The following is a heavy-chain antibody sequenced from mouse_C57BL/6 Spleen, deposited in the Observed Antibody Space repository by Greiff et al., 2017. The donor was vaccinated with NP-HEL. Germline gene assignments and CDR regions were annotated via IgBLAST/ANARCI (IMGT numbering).Heavy chain of an antibody. Sequence: VQLQQSGPELVKPGASVKISCKASGYSFTDYNMNWVKQSNGKSLEWIGVINPNYGTTSDKQKFKGKATLTVFQSSNTTYMQLNSLTSEDSAVYYCARSYNWEDMDYWGQGTSVTVSS. D-gene: IGHD4-1*01. CDR3: ARSYNWEDMDY. CDR1: GYSFTDYN. V-gene: IGHV1-39*01. J-gene: IGHJ4*01. CDR2: INPNYGTT.